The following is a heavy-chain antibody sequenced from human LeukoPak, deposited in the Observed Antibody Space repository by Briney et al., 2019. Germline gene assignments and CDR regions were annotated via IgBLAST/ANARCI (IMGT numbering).Heavy chain of an antibody. J-gene: IGHJ5*02. CDR1: GFTFSNYA. Sequence: GGSLRLSCAASGFTFSNYAMSWVRQAPGKGLEWVSSISGSSSYIYYADSVKGRFTISRDNAKNSLDLQMNSLRAEDTALYYCARSGGIGAGGFGPWGQGTLVTVSS. D-gene: IGHD3-16*01. V-gene: IGHV3-21*06. CDR3: ARSGGIGAGGFGP. CDR2: ISGSSSYI.